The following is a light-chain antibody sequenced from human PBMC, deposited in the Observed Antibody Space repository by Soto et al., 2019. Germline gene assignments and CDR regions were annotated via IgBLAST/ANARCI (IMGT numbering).Light chain of an antibody. V-gene: IGKV4-1*01. Sequence: DIVMTQSPDSLAGFLARRPPVNAKSSQGVLSTSDNRNSLSWYQQKPGQPPKLLIYWASTRASGVPDRFSGSGSGTDFTLTISSLQAEDVAVYYCQQYYRTLRTFGQGTKVEIK. CDR1: QGVLSTSDNRNS. CDR3: QQYYRTLRT. J-gene: IGKJ1*01. CDR2: WAS.